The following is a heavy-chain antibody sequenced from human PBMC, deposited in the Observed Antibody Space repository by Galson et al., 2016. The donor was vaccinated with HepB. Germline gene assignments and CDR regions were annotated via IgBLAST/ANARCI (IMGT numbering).Heavy chain of an antibody. V-gene: IGHV5-10-1*01. D-gene: IGHD1-20*01. CDR2: IAPIDSQT. Sequence: QSGAEVKKPGESLRISCQGSGYNFTKYWISWVRQMPGKGLEWMGRIAPIDSQTTYSPSFQGHVTISVDKSISTAYLHWSSLKASDSAMYFCAGQPSYNSGRARDYWGQGTLVTVSA. J-gene: IGHJ4*02. CDR1: GYNFTKYW. CDR3: AGQPSYNSGRARDY.